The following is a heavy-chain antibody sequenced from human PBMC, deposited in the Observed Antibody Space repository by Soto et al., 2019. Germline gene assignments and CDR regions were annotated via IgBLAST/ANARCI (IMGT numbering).Heavy chain of an antibody. CDR2: ISGSGSTT. V-gene: IGHV3-23*01. D-gene: IGHD3-22*01. J-gene: IGHJ6*02. CDR1: GFTFSTCA. CDR3: ARGRTYLYENSGYSYFYGLDV. Sequence: GGSLRLSCPATGFTFSTCAMNWVRQAPGKGLEWVSTISGSGSTTYYADSVKGRFTISRDNSKNTLFLQMNSLRAEDTAVYFCARGRTYLYENSGYSYFYGLDVWGQGTTVTVSS.